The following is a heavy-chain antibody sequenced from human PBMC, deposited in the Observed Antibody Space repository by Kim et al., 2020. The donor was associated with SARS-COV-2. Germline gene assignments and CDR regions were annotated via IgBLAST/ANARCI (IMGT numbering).Heavy chain of an antibody. CDR3: ATVCCGWGDYYYYDSSGSHLTPFDI. CDR2: ISSSSSYI. D-gene: IGHD3-22*01. Sequence: GGSLRLSCAASGFTFSSYSMNWVRQAPGKGLEWVSSISSSSSYIYYADSVKGRFTISRDNAKNSLYLQMNSLRAEDTAVYYCATVCCGWGDYYYYDSSGSHLTPFDIWGQGTMVTVSS. V-gene: IGHV3-21*01. CDR1: GFTFSSYS. J-gene: IGHJ3*02.